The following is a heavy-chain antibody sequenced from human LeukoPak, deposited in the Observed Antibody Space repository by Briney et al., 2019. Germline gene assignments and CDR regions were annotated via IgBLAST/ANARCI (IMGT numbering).Heavy chain of an antibody. Sequence: ASVKVSCKASGYTFTRYYMPWVRQAPGQGLEWMGRINPNSGGTNYARKFEGRVTMTRDTSISTAYMELSRLRSDDTAVYYCARDGDCSSTSCYPYDYWGQGTLVTVSS. CDR2: INPNSGGT. J-gene: IGHJ4*02. CDR3: ARDGDCSSTSCYPYDY. CDR1: GYTFTRYY. V-gene: IGHV1-2*06. D-gene: IGHD2-2*01.